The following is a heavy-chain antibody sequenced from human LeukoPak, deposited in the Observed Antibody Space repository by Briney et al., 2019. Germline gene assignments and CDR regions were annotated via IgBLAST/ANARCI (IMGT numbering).Heavy chain of an antibody. CDR3: ARVSDYYYDSSGYYPYYFDY. Sequence: SETLSLTCAVYGGSFSGYYWSWIRQPPGKGLEWIGEINHSGSTNYNPSLKSRVTISVDTSKNQFSLKLSSVTAADTAVYYCARVSDYYYDSSGYYPYYFDYWGQGTLVTVSS. CDR1: GGSFSGYY. V-gene: IGHV4-34*01. J-gene: IGHJ4*02. CDR2: INHSGST. D-gene: IGHD3-22*01.